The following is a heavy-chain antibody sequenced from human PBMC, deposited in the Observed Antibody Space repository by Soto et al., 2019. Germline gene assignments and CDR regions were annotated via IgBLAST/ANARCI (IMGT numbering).Heavy chain of an antibody. Sequence: EVQLLESGGGLVQPGGSLRLSCETSGFTFSSYAMTWVRQAPGMGLEWVAVINYIGRTTFHAQSVKGRFTISRDKSMNTVFLQMDSLRAQDMAVYYCVKQRGSSKTSYYNMDVWGLGTAVIVSS. CDR1: GFTFSSYA. V-gene: IGHV3-23*01. D-gene: IGHD3-10*01. J-gene: IGHJ6*02. CDR2: INYIGRTT. CDR3: VKQRGSSKTSYYNMDV.